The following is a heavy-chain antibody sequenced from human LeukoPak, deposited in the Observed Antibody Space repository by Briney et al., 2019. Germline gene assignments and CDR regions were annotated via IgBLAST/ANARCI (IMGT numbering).Heavy chain of an antibody. CDR1: GYTFTSYY. J-gene: IGHJ6*03. CDR2: INPSGGST. V-gene: IGHV1-46*01. Sequence: ASVTVSCTASGYTFTSYYMQWVRQARGQGREWMGIINPSGGSTSYAQKFQGRVTITRDMSTSTVYMELSSLRSEDTAVYYCARDERDYYYMDVWGKGTTVTVSS. CDR3: ARDERDYYYMDV.